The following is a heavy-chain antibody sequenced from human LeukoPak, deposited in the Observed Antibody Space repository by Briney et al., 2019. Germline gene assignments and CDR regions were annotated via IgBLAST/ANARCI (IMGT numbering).Heavy chain of an antibody. J-gene: IGHJ6*02. V-gene: IGHV4-59*01. CDR1: GGSISGYY. CDR3: ARDATHHYGMDV. CDR2: IYYSGST. D-gene: IGHD2-15*01. Sequence: SETLSLTCTVSGGSISGYYWSWIRHPPRKELVWIGYIYYSGSTNYNPSLKSRVTISVDTSKSQFSLKLSSVTAADTAVYYCARDATHHYGMDVWGQGTTVTVSS.